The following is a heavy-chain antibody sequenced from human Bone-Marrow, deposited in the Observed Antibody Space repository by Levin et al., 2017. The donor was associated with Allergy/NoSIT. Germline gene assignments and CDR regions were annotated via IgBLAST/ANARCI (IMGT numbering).Heavy chain of an antibody. Sequence: GGSLRLSCAASGFTFRLYGMSWVRLAPGKGLQWVSAISGTGGSTYYGGSVKGRFTISRDNSENTLHLHMSGLRVDDTAVYFCARGRGPMATRAMDVWGKGTTVTVSS. CDR1: GFTFRLYG. V-gene: IGHV3-23*01. CDR2: ISGTGGST. J-gene: IGHJ6*03. CDR3: ARGRGPMATRAMDV. D-gene: IGHD5-24*01.